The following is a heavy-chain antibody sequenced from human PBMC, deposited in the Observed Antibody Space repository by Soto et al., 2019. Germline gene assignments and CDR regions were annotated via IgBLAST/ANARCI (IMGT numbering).Heavy chain of an antibody. V-gene: IGHV3-21*02. J-gene: IGHJ3*02. CDR2: ISTSSSAI. CDR1: GFAFRSYG. CDR3: TKDAEAYDFAFDK. D-gene: IGHD3-3*01. Sequence: EVQLVESGGGLVKPGGSLRLSCVASGFAFRSYGMNWVRQAPGKGLEWVSSISTSSSAIYYTDSVKGRFTISRDNARNSLYLQMNSLRVDDTALYYCTKDAEAYDFAFDKWGQGTMVTVTS.